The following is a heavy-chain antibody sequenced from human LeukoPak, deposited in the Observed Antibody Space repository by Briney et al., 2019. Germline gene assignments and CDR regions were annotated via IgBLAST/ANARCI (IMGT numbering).Heavy chain of an antibody. CDR3: AREGYSGSGGYNWFDP. D-gene: IGHD5-12*01. CDR1: GDSISSGDYY. J-gene: IGHJ5*02. V-gene: IGHV4-30-4*01. CDR2: IYYSGST. Sequence: PSETLSLTCTVSGDSISSGDYYWSWIRQPPGKGLEWLGYIYYSGSTYYNPSLKSRVTISVDTSKNQFSLKLSSVTAADTAVYYCAREGYSGSGGYNWFDPWGQGTLVTVSS.